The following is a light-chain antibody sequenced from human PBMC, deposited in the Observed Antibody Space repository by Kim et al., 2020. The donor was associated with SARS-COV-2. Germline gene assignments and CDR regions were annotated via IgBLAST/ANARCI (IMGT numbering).Light chain of an antibody. CDR2: GAS. CDR3: HQYNNWHA. CDR1: QSVSDN. J-gene: IGKJ2*01. Sequence: EIVMTQSPATLSVSPGERATLSCRASQSVSDNLAWYQQKPGQAPRLLIYGASTRATGIPARFSGSGSETEFTLTISSLQSEDFAVYYCHQYNNWHAFGQGTKLEI. V-gene: IGKV3-15*01.